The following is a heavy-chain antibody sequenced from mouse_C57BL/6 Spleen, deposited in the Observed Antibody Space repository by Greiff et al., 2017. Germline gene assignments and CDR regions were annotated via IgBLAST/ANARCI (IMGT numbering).Heavy chain of an antibody. D-gene: IGHD4-1*01. J-gene: IGHJ4*01. CDR1: GFTFSSYA. CDR3: ARDTGTYAMDY. CDR2: ISDGGSYT. Sequence: EVMLVESGGGLVKPGGSPKLSCAASGFTFSSYAMSWVRQTPEKRLEWVATISDGGSYTYYPDNVKGRFTISRDNAKNNLYLQMSHLKSEDTAMYYCARDTGTYAMDYWGQGTSVTVSS. V-gene: IGHV5-4*01.